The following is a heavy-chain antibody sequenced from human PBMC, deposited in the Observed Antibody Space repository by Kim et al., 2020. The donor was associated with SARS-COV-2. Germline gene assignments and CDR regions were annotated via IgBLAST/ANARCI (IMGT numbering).Heavy chain of an antibody. Sequence: SETLSLTYTVSGDSISSRSYYWAWFRQPLGKGLEWIATIYYTGATYYNPSLQSRVTISVDTSKNQFSLNLRSVTATDTAVYYCARRGGIVNNYNYWGQGTLVTVSS. CDR2: IYYTGAT. V-gene: IGHV4-39*01. CDR3: ARRGGIVNNYNY. CDR1: GDSISSRSYY. D-gene: IGHD1-1*01. J-gene: IGHJ4*02.